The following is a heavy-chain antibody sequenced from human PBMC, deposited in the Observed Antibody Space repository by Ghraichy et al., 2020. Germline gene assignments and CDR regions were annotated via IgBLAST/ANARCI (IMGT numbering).Heavy chain of an antibody. D-gene: IGHD3/OR15-3a*01. Sequence: GGSLRLSCTGSGFTFSSFSMNWVRQAPGKGLEWVSSITASGRDMYYADSLKGRFTISRDDAKNSLYLQINSLRAEDTAVYYCAGDSVDSIDYFDYWGQGTLVTVSS. J-gene: IGHJ4*02. V-gene: IGHV3-21*01. CDR3: AGDSVDSIDYFDY. CDR1: GFTFSSFS. CDR2: ITASGRDM.